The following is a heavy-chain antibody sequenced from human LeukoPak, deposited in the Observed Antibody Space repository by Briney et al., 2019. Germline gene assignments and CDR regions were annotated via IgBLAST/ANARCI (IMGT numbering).Heavy chain of an antibody. CDR1: GGSISSSSYY. Sequence: SETLSLTCTVSGGSISSSSYYWGWIRQPPGKGLEWIGSIYYSGSTYYNPSLKSRVTISVDTSKNQFSLKLSAVTAADTAVYYCARHKVATRGFDYSGQGTLVTVSS. J-gene: IGHJ4*02. V-gene: IGHV4-39*01. D-gene: IGHD5-12*01. CDR2: IYYSGST. CDR3: ARHKVATRGFDY.